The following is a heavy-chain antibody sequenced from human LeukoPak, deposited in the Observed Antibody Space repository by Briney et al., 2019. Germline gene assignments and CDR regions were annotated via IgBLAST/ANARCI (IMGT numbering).Heavy chain of an antibody. CDR3: ARETSSGWYYFDY. V-gene: IGHV4-61*02. J-gene: IGHJ4*02. CDR1: GGSISSGSYY. CDR2: IYTSGST. D-gene: IGHD6-19*01. Sequence: SQTLSLTCTVSGGSISSGSYYWSWIRQPAGKGLEWIGRIYTSGSTNYNPSLKSRVTISVATSKNQFSLKVSSVTAADTAVYYCARETSSGWYYFDYWGQGTLVTVSS.